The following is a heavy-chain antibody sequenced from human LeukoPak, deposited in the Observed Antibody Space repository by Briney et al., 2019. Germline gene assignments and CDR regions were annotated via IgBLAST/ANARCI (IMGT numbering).Heavy chain of an antibody. CDR1: GFTFSAYA. Sequence: GKSLRLSCAASGFTFSAYAIHWVRQAPGKGPEWISLIYSNGDTRYADSVKGRFTFSRDSSKNTLYLQMNSLRAEDTAVYYCTYGDYPLTYWGQGTLVSVSS. D-gene: IGHD4-17*01. J-gene: IGHJ4*02. V-gene: IGHV3-66*01. CDR3: TYGDYPLTY. CDR2: IYSNGDT.